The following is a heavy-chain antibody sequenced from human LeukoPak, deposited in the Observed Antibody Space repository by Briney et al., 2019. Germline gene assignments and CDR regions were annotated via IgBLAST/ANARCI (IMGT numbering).Heavy chain of an antibody. D-gene: IGHD3-22*01. Sequence: KESGPTLLQPTQTLTLTCTFSGFSLSTTGVGVGWVRQPPGKALEWLALIYWDDDKRYWPSLKSRLTITKDTSKNQVLLTVTNMDPVDTGTYYCAHDRSRWVNDAFDIWGQGTLVTVSS. CDR3: AHDRSRWVNDAFDI. CDR2: IYWDDDK. J-gene: IGHJ3*02. CDR1: GFSLSTTGVG. V-gene: IGHV2-5*02.